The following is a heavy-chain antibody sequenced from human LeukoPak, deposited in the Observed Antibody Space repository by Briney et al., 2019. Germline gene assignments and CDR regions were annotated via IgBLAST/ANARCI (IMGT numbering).Heavy chain of an antibody. CDR2: IYTSGST. Sequence: PSETLSLTCTVSGGSISSYYWSWIRQPAGKGLEWIGRIYTSGSTNYNPSLKSRVTISVDTSKIQFSLKLSSVTAADTAVYYCARQLYSSGWYDYWGQGTLVTVSS. V-gene: IGHV4-4*07. J-gene: IGHJ4*02. D-gene: IGHD6-19*01. CDR1: GGSISSYY. CDR3: ARQLYSSGWYDY.